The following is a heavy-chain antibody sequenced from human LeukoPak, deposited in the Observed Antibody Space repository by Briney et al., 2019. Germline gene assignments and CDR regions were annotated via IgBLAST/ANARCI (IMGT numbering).Heavy chain of an antibody. J-gene: IGHJ4*02. D-gene: IGHD1-26*01. CDR1: GLTFSSYA. V-gene: IGHV3-23*01. Sequence: PGGSLRLSCAASGLTFSSYAMSWVRQAPGKGLEWVSAISGSGGSTYYADSVKGRFTISRDNSKNTLYLQMNSLRAEDTAVYYCAKTLWEPPPGWYFDYWGQGTLVTVSS. CDR2: ISGSGGST. CDR3: AKTLWEPPPGWYFDY.